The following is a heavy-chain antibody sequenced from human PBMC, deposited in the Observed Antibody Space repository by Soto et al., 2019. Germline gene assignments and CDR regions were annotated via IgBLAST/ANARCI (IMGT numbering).Heavy chain of an antibody. D-gene: IGHD1-26*01. CDR1: GTTISSGDHY. CDR3: ARVYGRGDYFDF. J-gene: IGHJ4*02. CDR2: MYYTGKT. V-gene: IGHV4-30-4*01. Sequence: QVQLQESGPGLVKPSQTLSLTCTVSGTTISSGDHYWSWIRQAPGKGLEWIGYMYYTGKTYYNTSLHSRVTLSVDTSKNQFSLKMTSGTAADTAMYFCARVYGRGDYFDFWGRGTLVSVSS.